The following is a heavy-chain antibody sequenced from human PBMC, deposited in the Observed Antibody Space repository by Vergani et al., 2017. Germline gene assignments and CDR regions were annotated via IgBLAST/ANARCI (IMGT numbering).Heavy chain of an antibody. Sequence: VQLVQSGAEVKKPGATMKISCKVSRYTFTDHYMHWVKQAPGKGLEWMWLVDPEDGETIYAETLKGRVTIAADTTTDTAHLELSSLRSEDTAVYYSATPQTVTTGGMEVWGQGTTVIVSS. J-gene: IGHJ6*02. V-gene: IGHV1-69-2*01. CDR3: ATPQTVTTGGMEV. CDR1: RYTFTDHY. D-gene: IGHD4-17*01. CDR2: VDPEDGET.